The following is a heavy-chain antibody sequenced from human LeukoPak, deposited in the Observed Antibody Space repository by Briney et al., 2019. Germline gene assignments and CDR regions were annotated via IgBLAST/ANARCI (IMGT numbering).Heavy chain of an antibody. Sequence: GGSLRLSCAASGFAVTSNYMSWVRQAPGKGLEWVSLIYGGDSAYYADSVKGRFTISTDSSKNTLFLQMNGLRAEDTAVYYCARDRFFDYWGQGTLVTVSS. J-gene: IGHJ4*02. CDR3: ARDRFFDY. V-gene: IGHV3-53*01. CDR2: IYGGDSA. CDR1: GFAVTSNY.